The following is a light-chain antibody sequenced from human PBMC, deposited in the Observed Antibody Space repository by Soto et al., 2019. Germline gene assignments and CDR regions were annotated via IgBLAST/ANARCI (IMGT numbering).Light chain of an antibody. J-gene: IGLJ2*01. V-gene: IGLV2-8*01. CDR2: EVS. CDR3: SSFAGNNNLV. Sequence: QSALTQPPSASGSPGQSVTISCTGTSSDVGVYNYVSWYQQHPGKAPKLMIYEVSKRPSGVPDRFSGSKSGNTASLTVSGLQAEDEAEYYCSSFAGNNNLVFGGGTKVTVL. CDR1: SSDVGVYNY.